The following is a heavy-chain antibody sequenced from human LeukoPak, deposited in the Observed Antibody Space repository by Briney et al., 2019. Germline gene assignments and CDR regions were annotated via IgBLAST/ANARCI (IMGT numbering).Heavy chain of an antibody. V-gene: IGHV4-30-4*01. J-gene: IGHJ3*02. CDR3: ARETTGGGDEGHAFDI. D-gene: IGHD2-21*02. CDR1: GGSISSGDYY. Sequence: PSETLSLTCTVSGGSISSGDYYWSWIRQPPGEGLEWIGYIYYSGSTYYNPSLKSRVTISVDTSKNQFSLKLSSVTAADTAVYYCARETTGGGDEGHAFDIWGQGTMVTVSS. CDR2: IYYSGST.